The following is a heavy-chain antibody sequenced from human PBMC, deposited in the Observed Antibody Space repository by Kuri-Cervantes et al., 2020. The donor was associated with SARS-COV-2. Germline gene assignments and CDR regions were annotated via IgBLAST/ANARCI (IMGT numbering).Heavy chain of an antibody. J-gene: IGHJ4*01. V-gene: IGHV3-9*03. CDR1: GFTFDDYA. CDR2: ISWNSGSI. Sequence: SLKISCAAPGFTFDDYAMHWVRQAPGKGLGWVSGISWNSGSIGYADSVKGRFTISREHAKNSLYRKMNSLRAEDMALYYCAKDMGGDLWDWYFDHWGRGTLVTVSS. D-gene: IGHD3-16*01. CDR3: AKDMGGDLWDWYFDH.